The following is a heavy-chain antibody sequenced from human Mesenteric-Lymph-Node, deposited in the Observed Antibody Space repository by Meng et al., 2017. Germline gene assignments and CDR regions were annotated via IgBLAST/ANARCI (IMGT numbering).Heavy chain of an antibody. CDR2: ISAYNGNT. CDR3: ARDPAYSSSWYGVNWFNP. J-gene: IGHJ5*02. CDR1: GYTFTSYG. Sequence: ASVKVSCKASGYTFTSYGISWVRQAPGQGLEWMGWISAYNGNTNYAQKLQGRVTMTTDTSTSTACMELRSLRSDDTAVYYCARDPAYSSSWYGVNWFNPWGQGTLVTVSS. D-gene: IGHD6-13*01. V-gene: IGHV1-18*01.